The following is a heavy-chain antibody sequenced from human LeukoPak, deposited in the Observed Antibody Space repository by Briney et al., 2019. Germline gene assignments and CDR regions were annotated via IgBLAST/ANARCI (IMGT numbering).Heavy chain of an antibody. J-gene: IGHJ4*02. D-gene: IGHD1-1*01. CDR3: VRGGRIQLERRGYFDY. CDR2: ITSDGSNT. CDR1: GITFSSYW. V-gene: IGHV3-74*01. Sequence: GGSLRLSCAASGITFSSYWMHWVRQAPGKGLVWVSRITSDGSNTNYADSVKGRFTISRDNAKNTLYLHMNSLRAEDTAVYYCVRGGRIQLERRGYFDYWGQGTLVTVSS.